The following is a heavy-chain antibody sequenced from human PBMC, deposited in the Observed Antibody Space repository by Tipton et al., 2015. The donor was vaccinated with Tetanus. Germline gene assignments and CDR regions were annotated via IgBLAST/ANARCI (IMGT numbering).Heavy chain of an antibody. J-gene: IGHJ2*01. CDR3: ARGGSYSYGPRGFDL. V-gene: IGHV4-34*01. CDR2: INHSGST. D-gene: IGHD5-18*01. CDR1: GGSFSAYY. Sequence: TLSLTCAVYGGSFSAYYWSWIRQSPGKGLEWIGEINHSGSTTYSPSFKSRVTISFGTSKNQFSLNLESVTAADTAVYYCARGGSYSYGPRGFDLWGRGTLVTVSS.